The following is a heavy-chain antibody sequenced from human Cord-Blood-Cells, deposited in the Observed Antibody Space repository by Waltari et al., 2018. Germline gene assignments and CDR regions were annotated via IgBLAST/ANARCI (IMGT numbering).Heavy chain of an antibody. J-gene: IGHJ3*02. V-gene: IGHV5-51*01. CDR3: ARLIDPGIVGATTAFDI. CDR2: IYPGDSDT. Sequence: EFMGIIYPGDSDTRYSPSFQGQVTISADKSISTAYLQWSSLKASDTAMYYCARLIDPGIVGATTAFDIWGQGTMVTVSS. D-gene: IGHD1-26*01.